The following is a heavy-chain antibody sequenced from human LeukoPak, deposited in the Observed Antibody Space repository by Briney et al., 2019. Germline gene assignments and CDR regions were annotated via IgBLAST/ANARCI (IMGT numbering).Heavy chain of an antibody. V-gene: IGHV5-51*01. Sequence: GESLKISCKGSGYTFTTYWIGWVRQMPGKGLEWMGIIYPGDSDTRYSPSFQGQVTISADKSISTAYLQCSGLKASDTAMYYCASRYYSSSWYYFDYWGQGTLVTVSS. CDR3: ASRYYSSSWYYFDY. J-gene: IGHJ4*02. CDR1: GYTFTTYW. D-gene: IGHD6-13*01. CDR2: IYPGDSDT.